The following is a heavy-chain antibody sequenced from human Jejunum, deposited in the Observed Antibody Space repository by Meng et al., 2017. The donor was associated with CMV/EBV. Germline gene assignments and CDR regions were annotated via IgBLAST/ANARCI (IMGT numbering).Heavy chain of an antibody. CDR3: ANQMPWNYYYGMDL. Sequence: SEVSFSSHNMNWVRQAPGKGLEWVASISTTSTYIYYADPVKGRFTISRDNAKSSLYLQMNSLRVEDTAVYYCANQMPWNYYYGMDLWGQGTTVTVSS. D-gene: IGHD2-2*01. J-gene: IGHJ6*02. CDR2: ISTTSTYI. CDR1: EVSFSSHN. V-gene: IGHV3-21*01.